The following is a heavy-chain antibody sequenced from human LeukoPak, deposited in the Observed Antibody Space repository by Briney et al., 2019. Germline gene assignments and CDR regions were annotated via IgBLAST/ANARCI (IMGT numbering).Heavy chain of an antibody. CDR1: GFTFSNYA. D-gene: IGHD1-26*01. J-gene: IGHJ4*02. V-gene: IGHV3-23*01. CDR3: AKDRNSEGGAAKNY. Sequence: GGSLRLSCAASGFTFSNYAMGWVRQAPGKGLEWVSTISGSGGSTYYADSVKGRVSISRDNSKNTLYLQMNSLRAEDTAVYYCAKDRNSEGGAAKNYWGQGTLVTVSS. CDR2: ISGSGGST.